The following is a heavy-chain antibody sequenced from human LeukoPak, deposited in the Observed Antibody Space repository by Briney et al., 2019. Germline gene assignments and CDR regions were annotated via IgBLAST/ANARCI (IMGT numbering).Heavy chain of an antibody. Sequence: GGSLRLSCTASGFTFSNYCMHWVRQTPGKGLIWVSRICPGGTITNYADSVKGRFTISRDDAKNMMFLQMNSLRADDTAVYYCVRDFRSVDYWGQGILVTVSS. J-gene: IGHJ4*02. CDR1: GFTFSNYC. CDR3: VRDFRSVDY. V-gene: IGHV3-74*01. CDR2: ICPGGTIT.